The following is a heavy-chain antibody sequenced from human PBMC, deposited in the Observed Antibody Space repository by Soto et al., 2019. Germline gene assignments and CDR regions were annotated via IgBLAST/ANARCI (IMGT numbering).Heavy chain of an antibody. D-gene: IGHD5-18*01. CDR3: ASGIQLWLRRINNGYSG. CDR2: IIPMFGTA. CDR1: GGTLSTYA. V-gene: IGHV1-69*12. Sequence: QVQLVQSGAEVKKPESSVKVSCKAPGGTLSTYAISWVRQAPGQGLEWMGGIIPMFGTANYAQRFQDRVTITADESTNTVYRELSSLRSEDTAVYFCASGIQLWLRRINNGYSGWGQGTLVTVSS. J-gene: IGHJ4*02.